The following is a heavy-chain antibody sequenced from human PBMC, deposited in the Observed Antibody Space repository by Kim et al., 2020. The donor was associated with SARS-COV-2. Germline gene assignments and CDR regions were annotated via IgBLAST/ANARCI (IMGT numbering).Heavy chain of an antibody. CDR3: ARGRGSCSSTSCDSGFDI. D-gene: IGHD2-2*01. Sequence: QGRFTISRDNAKNSLSLRMNSLRAEDTAVYYCARGRGSCSSTSCDSGFDIWGQGTMVTVSS. V-gene: IGHV3-11*06. J-gene: IGHJ3*02.